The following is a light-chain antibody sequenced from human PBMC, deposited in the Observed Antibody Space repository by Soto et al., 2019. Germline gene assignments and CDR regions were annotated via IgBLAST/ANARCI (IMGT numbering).Light chain of an antibody. Sequence: ESVLTETPGTPSLSRGEKTTLSCRASQSVSSSYLAWYQQKPGQAPRLLIYGASSRATGIPDRFSGSGSGTDFTLTVSRLEPEDFAVYYCQQFGSSSWTFGQGTKVDIK. CDR1: QSVSSSY. CDR3: QQFGSSSWT. V-gene: IGKV3-20*01. CDR2: GAS. J-gene: IGKJ1*01.